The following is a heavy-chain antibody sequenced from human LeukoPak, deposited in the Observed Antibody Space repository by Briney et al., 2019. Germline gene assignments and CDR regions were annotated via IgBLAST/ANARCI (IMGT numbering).Heavy chain of an antibody. Sequence: GGSLRLSCAASGFTFSSYAMSWVRQAPGKGLEWVSAISGSGGSTYYADSVKGRFTISRDNSKNTLYLQMNSLRAEDTAVYYCTIVVVPAAKKPFDYWGQGTLVTVSS. CDR2: ISGSGGST. V-gene: IGHV3-23*01. CDR3: TIVVVPAAKKPFDY. D-gene: IGHD2-2*01. CDR1: GFTFSSYA. J-gene: IGHJ4*02.